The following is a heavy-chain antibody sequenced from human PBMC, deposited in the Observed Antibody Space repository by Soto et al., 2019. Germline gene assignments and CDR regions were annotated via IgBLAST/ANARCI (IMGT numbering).Heavy chain of an antibody. CDR2: VYYMGAT. J-gene: IGHJ6*02. CDR1: GGSISSSRYY. CDR3: ARHLLGFFPNAMDV. V-gene: IGHV4-39*01. D-gene: IGHD3-3*01. Sequence: SETVLTCTVSGGSISSSRYYWGWIRQPPGKGLEWVGSVYYMGATYYNPSLRSRVTISVDMAKNQFSLNLNSVTAADTAVYYWARHLLGFFPNAMDVWGHATSLTVS.